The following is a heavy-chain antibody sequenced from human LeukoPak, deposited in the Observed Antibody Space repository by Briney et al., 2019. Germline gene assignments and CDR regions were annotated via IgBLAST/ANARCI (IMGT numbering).Heavy chain of an antibody. J-gene: IGHJ4*02. D-gene: IGHD3-22*01. CDR2: LYYSGST. Sequence: PSETLSLTCTVSGVSISSYYWSWIRQPPGRGLEWIGYLYYSGSTNYNPSLKSRVTISVDTSKNQFSLKLSSVTAADTAVYYCARALYYYDSSGYLGGLYYFDYWGRGTLVTVSS. CDR3: ARALYYYDSSGYLGGLYYFDY. CDR1: GVSISSYY. V-gene: IGHV4-59*01.